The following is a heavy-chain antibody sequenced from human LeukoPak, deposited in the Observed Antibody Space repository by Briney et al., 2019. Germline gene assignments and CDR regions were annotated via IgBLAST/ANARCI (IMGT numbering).Heavy chain of an antibody. Sequence: PGGSLRLSCAASGFTFDDYTMHWVRQAPGKGLEWVSLISWDGGSTYYADSVKGRFTISRDNSKNSLYLQMNSLRTEDTALYYCAKGDEVVVITRGGFDYWGQGTLVTVSS. CDR1: GFTFDDYT. CDR2: ISWDGGST. CDR3: AKGDEVVVITRGGFDY. J-gene: IGHJ4*02. D-gene: IGHD3-22*01. V-gene: IGHV3-43*01.